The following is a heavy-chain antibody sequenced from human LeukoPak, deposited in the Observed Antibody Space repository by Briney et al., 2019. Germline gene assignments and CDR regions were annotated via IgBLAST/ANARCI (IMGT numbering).Heavy chain of an antibody. CDR2: IHYTGST. CDR1: GGSIRSYY. CDR3: ARHSSSWYPDY. J-gene: IGHJ4*02. V-gene: IGHV4-59*08. D-gene: IGHD6-13*01. Sequence: SESLSLTRTVSGGSIRSYYWSWIRQPPGKGLEWIGYIHYTGSTNYNPSLKSRVTISVDTSKNQFSLQLSSVTATDTAVYFCARHSSSWYPDYWGQGTLVTVSS.